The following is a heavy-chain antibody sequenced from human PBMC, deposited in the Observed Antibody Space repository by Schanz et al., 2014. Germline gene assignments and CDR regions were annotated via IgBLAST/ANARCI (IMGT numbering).Heavy chain of an antibody. J-gene: IGHJ3*01. Sequence: QVQLVQSAPEVKKPGASVKVSCKASGYSFTTYGLNWVRQAPGQGPEWMGWISAFDDKTDYAQNFQGRLIMTTDTSTTTVYMELRGLRSDDTAVYYCAWETTIITGGAFDVWGQGTMVTVSS. CDR2: ISAFDDKT. CDR3: AWETTIITGGAFDV. D-gene: IGHD3-9*01. V-gene: IGHV1-18*01. CDR1: GYSFTTYG.